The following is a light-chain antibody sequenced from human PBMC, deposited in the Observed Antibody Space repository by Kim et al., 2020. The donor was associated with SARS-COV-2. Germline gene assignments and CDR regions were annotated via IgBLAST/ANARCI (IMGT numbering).Light chain of an antibody. V-gene: IGLV2-23*02. CDR3: CSFAGSSTVV. J-gene: IGLJ2*01. CDR2: EVS. CDR1: SSDVGSCNL. Sequence: GQSIAISCTGTSSDVGSCNLVSWYQQQPGKAPKLMIYEVSKRPSGVSNRFSGSKSGNAASLTISGLQAEDEADYYCCSFAGSSTVVFGGGTQLTVL.